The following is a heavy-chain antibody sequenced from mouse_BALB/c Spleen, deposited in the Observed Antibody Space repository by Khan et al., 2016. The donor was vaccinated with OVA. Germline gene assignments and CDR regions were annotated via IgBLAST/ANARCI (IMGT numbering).Heavy chain of an antibody. V-gene: IGHV5-6*01. CDR1: GFTFSTYG. CDR2: ISTGGSYT. J-gene: IGHJ3*01. Sequence: EVMLVESGGDLVKPGGSLKLSCAASGFTFSTYGMSWVRQTPDKRLEWVATISTGGSYTYYPDSVKGRVTISRDNAKTTLYLQMSSLKSKDTAMLYCARLAYYYDGGGFAYWGQGTMVTVSA. CDR3: ARLAYYYDGGGFAY. D-gene: IGHD1-1*01.